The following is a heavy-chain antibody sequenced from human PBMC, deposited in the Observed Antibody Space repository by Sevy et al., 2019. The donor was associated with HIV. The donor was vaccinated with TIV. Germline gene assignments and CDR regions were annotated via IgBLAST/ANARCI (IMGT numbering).Heavy chain of an antibody. CDR3: AREGSSYDTYYNHYGIDV. CDR1: GFTFNSYW. V-gene: IGHV3-7*01. J-gene: IGHJ6*02. Sequence: GGSLRLSCSTSGFTFNSYWLTWVRQAPGKGLEWVANINQDGSEKNYVDSVKGRFTISRDKAQKSVFLQMRALRAADTGVYYCAREGSSYDTYYNHYGIDVWGQGTTVTVSS. CDR2: INQDGSEK. D-gene: IGHD1-1*01.